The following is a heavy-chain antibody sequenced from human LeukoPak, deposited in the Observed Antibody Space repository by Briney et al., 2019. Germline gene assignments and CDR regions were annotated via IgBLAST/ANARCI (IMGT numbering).Heavy chain of an antibody. CDR2: IYSGGST. Sequence: GGSLRLSCAASGFTVSSNYMSWVRQAPGKGLEWVSVIYSGGSTYYADSVKGRFTISRDNSNNTLYLQMNSLRGEDTAVYYCARGAPDDSGGPLFRGGGGLDYWGQGTLVTVSS. V-gene: IGHV3-53*01. D-gene: IGHD1-26*01. CDR1: GFTVSSNY. J-gene: IGHJ4*02. CDR3: ARGAPDDSGGPLFRGGGGLDY.